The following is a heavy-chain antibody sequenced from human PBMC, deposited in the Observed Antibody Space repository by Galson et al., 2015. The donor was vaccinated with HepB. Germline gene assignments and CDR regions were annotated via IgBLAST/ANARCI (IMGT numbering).Heavy chain of an antibody. CDR3: ARDSPPVFGVVIDIDCFDY. V-gene: IGHV1-18*01. D-gene: IGHD3-3*01. Sequence: SVKVSCKASGYTFTSYGISWVRQAPGQGLEWMGWISAYNGNTNYAQKLQGRVTMTTDTSTSTAYMELRSLRSDDTAVYYCARDSPPVFGVVIDIDCFDYWGQGTLVTVSS. CDR2: ISAYNGNT. CDR1: GYTFTSYG. J-gene: IGHJ4*02.